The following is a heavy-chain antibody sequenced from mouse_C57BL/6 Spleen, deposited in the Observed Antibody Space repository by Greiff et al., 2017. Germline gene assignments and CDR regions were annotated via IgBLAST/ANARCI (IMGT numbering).Heavy chain of an antibody. J-gene: IGHJ4*01. CDR2: IDPSDSHT. D-gene: IGHD2-1*01. CDR1: GYTFTSYW. Sequence: QVQLQQPGAELVMPGASVKLSCKASGYTFTSYWMHWVKQRPGQGLEWIGEIDPSDSHTNYNQKFKGKSTLTVYKSSSTAYMQLSSLTSEDSAVYYCARHGNYLYYAMDYWGQATSVTVSS. CDR3: ARHGNYLYYAMDY. V-gene: IGHV1-69*01.